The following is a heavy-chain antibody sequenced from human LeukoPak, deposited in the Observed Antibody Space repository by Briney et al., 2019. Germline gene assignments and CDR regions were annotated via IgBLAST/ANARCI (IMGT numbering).Heavy chain of an antibody. Sequence: PGGSLRLSCAASGFTVSSNYMGWVRQAPGKGLEWVSVIYSGGSTYYADSVKGRFTISRDNSKNTLYLQMNSLRAEDTAVYYCAREGLNYDILTGYWNGGFDYWGQGTLVTVSS. CDR2: IYSGGST. V-gene: IGHV3-53*01. CDR3: AREGLNYDILTGYWNGGFDY. CDR1: GFTVSSNY. D-gene: IGHD3-9*01. J-gene: IGHJ4*02.